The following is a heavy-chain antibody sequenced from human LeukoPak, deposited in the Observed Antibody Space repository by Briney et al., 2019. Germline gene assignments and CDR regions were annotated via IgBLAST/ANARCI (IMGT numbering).Heavy chain of an antibody. CDR1: GYTFTDYY. Sequence: ASVKVSCKVSGYTFTDYYMHWVQQAPGKGLEWMGLVDPEDGETIYAEKFQGRVTITADTPTDTAYMELSGLRSEDTAVYYCATGVLRFLEWYYYMDVWGKGTTVTVSS. J-gene: IGHJ6*03. CDR3: ATGVLRFLEWYYYMDV. D-gene: IGHD3-3*01. CDR2: VDPEDGET. V-gene: IGHV1-69-2*01.